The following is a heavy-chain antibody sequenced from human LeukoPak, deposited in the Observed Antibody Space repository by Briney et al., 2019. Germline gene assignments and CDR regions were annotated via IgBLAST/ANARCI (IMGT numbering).Heavy chain of an antibody. CDR1: GGSFSGYY. V-gene: IGHV4-34*01. Sequence: SETLSLTCAVYGGSFSGYYWSWIRQPPGKGLEWIGEINHSGSTNYNPSLKSRVTISVDTSKNQFSLKLSSVTAADTAVYYCARVLQRRGYSYGYQAEGGYYYYYGMDVWGQGTTVTVSS. J-gene: IGHJ6*02. CDR2: INHSGST. D-gene: IGHD5-18*01. CDR3: ARVLQRRGYSYGYQAEGGYYYYYGMDV.